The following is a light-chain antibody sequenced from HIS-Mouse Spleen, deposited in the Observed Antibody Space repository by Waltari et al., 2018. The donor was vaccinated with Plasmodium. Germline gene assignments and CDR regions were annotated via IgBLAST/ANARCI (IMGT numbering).Light chain of an antibody. V-gene: IGKV1-33*01. CDR1: QDISNY. Sequence: DLQVNQSPSSLSASGGDKITITCQASQDISNYLNWFQQKPGKAPKLLIYDASNLETGVPSRFSGSGSGTDFTFTISSLQPEDIATYYCQQYDNLPYTFGQGTKLEIK. CDR2: DAS. CDR3: QQYDNLPYT. J-gene: IGKJ2*01.